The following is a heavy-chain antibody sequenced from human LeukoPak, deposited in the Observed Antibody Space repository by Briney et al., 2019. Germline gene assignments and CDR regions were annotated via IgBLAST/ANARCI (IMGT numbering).Heavy chain of an antibody. CDR2: IYCSGST. CDR3: ARDNWNYGSSMDV. J-gene: IGHJ6*02. CDR1: GGSISSYY. D-gene: IGHD1-7*01. V-gene: IGHV4-59*01. Sequence: SETLSLTCTVSGGSISSYYWSWIQQPPGKGLEWIGYIYCSGSTNYNPSLKSRVTISVDTSKNQFSLKLSSVTAADTAVYYCARDNWNYGSSMDVWGQGTTVTVSS.